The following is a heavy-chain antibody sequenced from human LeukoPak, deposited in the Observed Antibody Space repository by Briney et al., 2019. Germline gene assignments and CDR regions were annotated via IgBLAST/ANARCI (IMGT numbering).Heavy chain of an antibody. J-gene: IGHJ4*02. Sequence: SQTLSLTCALSGDILSSNSAAWHWLRQSPSRGLEWLGSTYYRSKLYNDYAVSVKSRITITPATSKNQFSLQLNSVTPEDTAVYYCARETTTLIYSGYDYRFDYSGPGTLVTVSS. D-gene: IGHD5-12*01. CDR1: GDILSSNSAA. CDR3: ARETTTLIYSGYDYRFDY. CDR2: TYYRSKLYN. V-gene: IGHV6-1*01.